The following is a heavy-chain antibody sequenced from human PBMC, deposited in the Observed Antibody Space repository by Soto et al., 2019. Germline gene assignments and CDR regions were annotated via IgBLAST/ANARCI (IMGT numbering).Heavy chain of an antibody. CDR3: ARDRGPLNDY. Sequence: GGSLRLSCAASGFTFSSYAMSWVRQAPGKGLEWVAAISGSGGSTYYADSVKGRFTISRDNSNNTLYLQMNSLRAEDTAVYYCARDRGPLNDYWGQGTLVTVSS. CDR2: ISGSGGST. V-gene: IGHV3-23*01. CDR1: GFTFSSYA. J-gene: IGHJ4*02.